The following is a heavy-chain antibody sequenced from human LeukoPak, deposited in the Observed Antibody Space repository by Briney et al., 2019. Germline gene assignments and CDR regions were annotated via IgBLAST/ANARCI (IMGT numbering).Heavy chain of an antibody. CDR1: GGSISSDGYY. J-gene: IGHJ4*02. Sequence: SETLSLTCTVSGGSISSDGYYWSWIRQHPGKGLEWIGYISYSGSTFYIPSLKSRVTISVDTSKNQFSLKLSSVTAADTAVYYCARRWSGYYSFDYWGQGTLVTVSS. CDR2: ISYSGST. D-gene: IGHD3-3*01. CDR3: ARRWSGYYSFDY. V-gene: IGHV4-31*03.